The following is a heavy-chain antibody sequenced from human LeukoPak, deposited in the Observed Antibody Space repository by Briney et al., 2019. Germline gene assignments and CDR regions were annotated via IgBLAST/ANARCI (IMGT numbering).Heavy chain of an antibody. J-gene: IGHJ6*02. CDR1: GFSFSTYG. V-gene: IGHV3-30*02. Sequence: GGSLRLSCAASGFSFSTYGMHWVRQAPGKGLEWVAFIRYDGNNKYSADSVKGRFTISRDNSKNTLYLQMNSLRTEDTAVYFCAKEVDWNPDYYYYGMDVWGQGTTVTVSS. D-gene: IGHD1-1*01. CDR2: IRYDGNNK. CDR3: AKEVDWNPDYYYYGMDV.